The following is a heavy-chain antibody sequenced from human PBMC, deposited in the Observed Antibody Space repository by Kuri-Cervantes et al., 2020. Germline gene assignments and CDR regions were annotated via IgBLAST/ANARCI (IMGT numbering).Heavy chain of an antibody. CDR1: GFTFSHYG. CDR2: ISYDGSNE. V-gene: IGHV3-30*03. J-gene: IGHJ4*02. Sequence: GESLKISCAASGFTFSHYGMRWVRQAPGKGLEWVAIISYDGSNEYYADSVKGRFTISRDNSKNTVYLQMSSLRAEDTAVYYCAREGQPDWGQGTLVTVSS. CDR3: AREGQPD.